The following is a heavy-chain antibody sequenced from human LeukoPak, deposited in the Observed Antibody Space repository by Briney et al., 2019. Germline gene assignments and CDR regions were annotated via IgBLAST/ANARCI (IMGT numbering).Heavy chain of an antibody. CDR3: AKDGGPGSGWPGNFDL. CDR2: ISYDGSNE. CDR1: GFSFRSYG. J-gene: IGHJ2*01. D-gene: IGHD6-19*01. V-gene: IGHV3-30*18. Sequence: GGSLRLSCVAFGFSFRSYGMHWVRQAPGKGLEWVAIISYDGSNEAYVDSVKGRFTISRDNSKNTLYLQMNSLRAEDTAVYYCAKDGGPGSGWPGNFDLWGRGTLVTVSS.